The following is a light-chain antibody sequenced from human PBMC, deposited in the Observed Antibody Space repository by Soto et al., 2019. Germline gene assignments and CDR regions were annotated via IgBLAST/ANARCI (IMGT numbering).Light chain of an antibody. CDR3: QQYNTYPWT. V-gene: IGKV1-5*03. CDR2: TAS. CDR1: QSIGSW. Sequence: DIQMTQSPSTLSGSVGDRVIITCRASQSIGSWLAWYQQQPGKVPKLLIYTASTLQSGVPSRFRGSGSGAEFTLTISSLQPEDFATYYCQQYNTYPWTFGQGTKVDI. J-gene: IGKJ1*01.